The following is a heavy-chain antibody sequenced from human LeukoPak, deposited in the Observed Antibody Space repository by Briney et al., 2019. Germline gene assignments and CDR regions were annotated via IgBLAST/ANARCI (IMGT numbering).Heavy chain of an antibody. CDR1: GFTFSSYS. J-gene: IGHJ4*02. D-gene: IGHD6-19*01. V-gene: IGHV3-21*01. Sequence: GGSLRLSCAASGFTFSSYSMNWVRQAPGKGLEWVSSISSSSSYIYYADSVKGRFTISRDNAKNSLFLQMKSLRAEDTALYYCARDIRGSGWYPFDYWGQGTLVTVSS. CDR3: ARDIRGSGWYPFDY. CDR2: ISSSSSYI.